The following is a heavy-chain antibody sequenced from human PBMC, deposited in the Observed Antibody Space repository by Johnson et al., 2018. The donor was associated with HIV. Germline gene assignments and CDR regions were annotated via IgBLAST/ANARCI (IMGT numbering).Heavy chain of an antibody. D-gene: IGHD3-22*01. V-gene: IGHV3-30*02. CDR2: IRYDGSNK. J-gene: IGHJ3*02. CDR1: GFNFSNYG. CDR3: AKASGNGYYVDAFDI. Sequence: QVQLVESGGGVVQPGGSLRLSCAASGFNFSNYGIHWVRQAPGKGLEWVAFIRYDGSNKYYADSMKGRFTISRDNSKNTLYMQMNSLRAEYTAVYYCAKASGNGYYVDAFDIWGQGTRVTVSS.